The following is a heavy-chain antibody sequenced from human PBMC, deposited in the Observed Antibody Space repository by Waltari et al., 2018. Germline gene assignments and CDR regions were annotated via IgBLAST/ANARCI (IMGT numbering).Heavy chain of an antibody. CDR1: GFTFSSYG. D-gene: IGHD2-15*01. CDR3: ARDKDCSGGSCYSGYYYYGMDV. V-gene: IGHV3-33*01. J-gene: IGHJ6*02. CDR2: IWYDGSNK. Sequence: QVQLVESGGGVVQPGRSLRLSCAASGFTFSSYGMHWVRQAPGKGLEWGAVIWYDGSNKDNADAVKGRFTISRDNSKNTLYLQMNSLRAEDTAVYYCARDKDCSGGSCYSGYYYYGMDVWGQGTTVTVSS.